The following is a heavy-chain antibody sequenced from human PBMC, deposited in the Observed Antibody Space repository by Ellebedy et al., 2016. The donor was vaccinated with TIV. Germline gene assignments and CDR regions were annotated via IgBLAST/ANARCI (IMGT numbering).Heavy chain of an antibody. CDR3: ARGRFLEYDPYYMDV. V-gene: IGHV4-30-2*01. CDR1: GGSFRGYY. D-gene: IGHD3-3*01. CDR2: IYHSGST. Sequence: SQTLSLTXXVYGGSFRGYYWRWIRQPPGKGLEWIGYIYHSGSTYYNPSLKSRVTISVDRSKNQFSLKLSSVTAADTAVYYCARGRFLEYDPYYMDVWGKGTTVTVSS. J-gene: IGHJ6*03.